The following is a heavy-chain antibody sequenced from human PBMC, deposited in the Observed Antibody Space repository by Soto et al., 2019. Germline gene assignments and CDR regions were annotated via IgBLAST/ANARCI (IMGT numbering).Heavy chain of an antibody. Sequence: PSETLSLTCAVYGGSFSGYYWSWIRQPPGKGLEWIGEINHSGSTNYNPSLKSRVTISVDTSKNQSSLKLSSVTAADTAVYYCARDPKFWSGYYSYYYYGMDVWGQGTTVTVSS. J-gene: IGHJ6*02. CDR3: ARDPKFWSGYYSYYYYGMDV. D-gene: IGHD3-3*01. CDR2: INHSGST. CDR1: GGSFSGYY. V-gene: IGHV4-34*01.